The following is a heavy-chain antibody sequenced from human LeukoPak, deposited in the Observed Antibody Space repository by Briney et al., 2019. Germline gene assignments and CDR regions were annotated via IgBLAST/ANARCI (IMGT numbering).Heavy chain of an antibody. D-gene: IGHD6-6*01. CDR2: IKQDGSVR. J-gene: IGHJ4*02. Sequence: GGSLRLSCAASGFTFSNYWMTWVRQAPGKGLEWVANIKQDGSVRYYVDSVKARFTISRDNPKNSLSLQLNGLRAEDTAVYYCARIGYSSSSLDYWGQGTLVTVFS. CDR1: GFTFSNYW. CDR3: ARIGYSSSSLDY. V-gene: IGHV3-7*01.